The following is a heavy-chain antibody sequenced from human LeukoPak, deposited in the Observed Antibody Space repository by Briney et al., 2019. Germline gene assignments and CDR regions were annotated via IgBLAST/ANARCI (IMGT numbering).Heavy chain of an antibody. CDR2: IDPSDSYT. V-gene: IGHV5-10-1*01. CDR1: GYSFTSYW. CDR3: ATQSRGGHPGQNLGRYDS. D-gene: IGHD3-10*01. Sequence: GESLKISCKGSGYSFTSYWISWVRQMPGKGLEWMGRIDPSDSYTNYSPSFQGHVSMSADKSISTAYLQWSSLKASDTAMYYCATQSRGGHPGQNLGRYDSWGQGTLVTVSS. J-gene: IGHJ5*01.